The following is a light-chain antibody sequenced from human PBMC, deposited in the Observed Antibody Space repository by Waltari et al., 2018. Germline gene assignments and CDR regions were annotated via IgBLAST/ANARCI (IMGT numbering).Light chain of an antibody. CDR2: RAS. Sequence: DIQLTQSPSSLSASVGDRVTITCRASQGISTYLAWYQQKPGKAPNLLIYRASSLQGGVPSRFSGSGSGTEFTLTISSLQPEDFAVYFCQQRSSYPLTFGQGTKVEIK. V-gene: IGKV1-9*01. J-gene: IGKJ1*01. CDR1: QGISTY. CDR3: QQRSSYPLT.